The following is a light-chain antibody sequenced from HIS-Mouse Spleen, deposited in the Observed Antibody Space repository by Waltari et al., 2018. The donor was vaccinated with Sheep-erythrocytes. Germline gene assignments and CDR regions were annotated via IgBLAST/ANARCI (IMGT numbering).Light chain of an antibody. CDR1: SSDVGSYNL. J-gene: IGLJ2*01. V-gene: IGLV2-14*02. CDR3: SSYTSSSTPVV. CDR2: EGS. Sequence: QSALTQPASVSGSPGQSITISCTGTSSDVGSYNLFSWYQQHPGKAPKLMIYEGSKRPSGVSNRFSGSKSGNTASLTISGLQAEDEADYYCSSYTSSSTPVVFGGGTKLTVL.